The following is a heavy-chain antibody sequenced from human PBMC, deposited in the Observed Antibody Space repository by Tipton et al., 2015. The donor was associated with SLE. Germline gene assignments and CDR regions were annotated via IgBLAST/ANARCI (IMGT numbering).Heavy chain of an antibody. CDR1: GFTFSSYA. CDR3: AGELSPIYGMDV. CDR2: ISYDGRNK. J-gene: IGHJ6*02. Sequence: SLRLSCAASGFTFSSYAIHWVRQAPGKGLEWVAVISYDGRNKYCADSVKGRFTISRDNSKNTLYLQMNSLRAEDTAVYYCAGELSPIYGMDVWGQGTTVTVSS. V-gene: IGHV3-30*04. D-gene: IGHD3-16*02.